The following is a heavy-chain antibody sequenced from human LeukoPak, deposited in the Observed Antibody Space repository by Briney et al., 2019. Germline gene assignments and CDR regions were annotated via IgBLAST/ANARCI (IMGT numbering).Heavy chain of an antibody. D-gene: IGHD4-17*01. V-gene: IGHV4-38-2*02. Sequence: SETLSLTCTVSGYSLSSGYYWGWIRQPPGKGLEWIGSIYHSGSTYYNPSLKSRVTISVDTSKNQFSLKLSSVTAADTAVYYCARVREDYGDYNFDYWGQGTLVTVSS. J-gene: IGHJ4*02. CDR3: ARVREDYGDYNFDY. CDR2: IYHSGST. CDR1: GYSLSSGYY.